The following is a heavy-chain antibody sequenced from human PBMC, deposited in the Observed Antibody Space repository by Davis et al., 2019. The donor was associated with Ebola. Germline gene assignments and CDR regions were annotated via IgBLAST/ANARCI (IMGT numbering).Heavy chain of an antibody. V-gene: IGHV3-30*18. CDR3: AKSDSGSYYYYYGMDV. D-gene: IGHD1-26*01. CDR1: GFTFSSYG. J-gene: IGHJ6*02. CDR2: ISYDGSNK. Sequence: PGGSLRLSCAASGFTFSSYGMHWVRQAPGKGLEWVAVISYDGSNKYYADSVKGRFTISRDNSKNTLYLQMNSLRAEDTAVYYCAKSDSGSYYYYYGMDVWGQGTTVTVSS.